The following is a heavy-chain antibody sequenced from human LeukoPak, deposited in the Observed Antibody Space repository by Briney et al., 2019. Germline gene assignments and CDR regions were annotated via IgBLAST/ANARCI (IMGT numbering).Heavy chain of an antibody. CDR2: ISTGGGNT. D-gene: IGHD2/OR15-2a*01. CDR3: ARGGLSIMGY. CDR1: GFTFSSYT. J-gene: IGHJ4*02. Sequence: GGSLRLSCTASGFTFSSYTMSWVRQAPGKGLKWVSTISTGGGNTYYADSVKGRFTVSRDDSKNTLYLQMNSLRAEDTAVYFCARGGLSIMGYWGQGTLVTVSS. V-gene: IGHV3-23*01.